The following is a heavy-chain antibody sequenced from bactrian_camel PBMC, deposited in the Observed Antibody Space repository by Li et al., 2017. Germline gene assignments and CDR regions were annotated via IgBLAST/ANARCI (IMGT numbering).Heavy chain of an antibody. V-gene: IGHV3S36*01. CDR3: AKDWAATVDPRRLV. Sequence: DVQLVESGGGSVQAGGSLRLSCAASGYTFKDYAMSWIRQRPGKELEWVACLNPYGEAQTYAPAVKGRFVIDRDNAKNTVYLQLNSLKTEDTAMYYCAKDWAATVDPRRLVRGQGTQVTVS. J-gene: IGHJ4*01. CDR2: LNPYGEAQ. CDR1: GYTFKDYA. D-gene: IGHD4*01.